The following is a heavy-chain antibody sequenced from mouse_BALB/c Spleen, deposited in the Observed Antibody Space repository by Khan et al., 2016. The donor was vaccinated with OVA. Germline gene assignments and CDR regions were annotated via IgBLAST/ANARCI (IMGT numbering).Heavy chain of an antibody. D-gene: IGHD2-3*01. Sequence: EVELVESGGGLVKPGGSLKLSCAASGFTFSSYAMSWVRQTPEKRLEWVATISSGGRYTYYPDSVKGRFTISRDNAKNTLYLQKSSLRSEETPMYYCTRQGGIYDGPFDYWGQGTTLTVSS. CDR2: ISSGGRYT. CDR1: GFTFSSYA. V-gene: IGHV5-9-3*01. CDR3: TRQGGIYDGPFDY. J-gene: IGHJ2*01.